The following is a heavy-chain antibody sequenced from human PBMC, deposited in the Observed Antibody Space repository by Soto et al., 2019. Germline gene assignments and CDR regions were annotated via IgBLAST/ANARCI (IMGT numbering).Heavy chain of an antibody. V-gene: IGHV4-4*07. Sequence: PSGTMXLTXTVXGGSVSRYYWSLSRQTVEKRLEWIGRIDTSGSTNYNPSLMSRVTMSVDPSQQAFSLKLSSVTAADTALYYCARGGQDFWSGPFDYWGRGALVTVSS. CDR3: ARGGQDFWSGPFDY. D-gene: IGHD3-3*01. CDR1: GGSVSRYY. CDR2: IDTSGST. J-gene: IGHJ4*02.